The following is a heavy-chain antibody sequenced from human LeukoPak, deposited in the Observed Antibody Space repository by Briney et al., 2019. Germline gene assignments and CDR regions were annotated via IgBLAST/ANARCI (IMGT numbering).Heavy chain of an antibody. D-gene: IGHD2-2*01. J-gene: IGHJ4*02. CDR3: ARGTSMSIGEDIVVVPAAMYSDY. CDR1: GGSFSGYY. V-gene: IGHV4-34*01. CDR2: INHSGST. Sequence: ETSETLSLTCAVYGGSFSGYYWSWIRQPPGKGLEWIGEINHSGSTNYNPSLKSRVTISVDTSKNQFSLKLSSVTAADTAVYYCARGTSMSIGEDIVVVPAAMYSDYWGQGTLVTVSS.